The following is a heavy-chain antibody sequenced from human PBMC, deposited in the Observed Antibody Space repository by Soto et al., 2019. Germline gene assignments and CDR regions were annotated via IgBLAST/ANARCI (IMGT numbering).Heavy chain of an antibody. Sequence: PSETLSLTCAVPGGSIGGVGYSWSWIRQPPGGGLEWIGYMYHSGTFLKSPSLKTRLTMSLGMSKNQFSLTLNSMTAADTAVYYCARAQFYSGSGNYNNLMFDAWGQGIQVTVSS. CDR1: GGSIGGVGYS. D-gene: IGHD3-10*01. CDR3: ARAQFYSGSGNYNNLMFDA. CDR2: MYHSGTF. V-gene: IGHV4-30-2*01. J-gene: IGHJ5*02.